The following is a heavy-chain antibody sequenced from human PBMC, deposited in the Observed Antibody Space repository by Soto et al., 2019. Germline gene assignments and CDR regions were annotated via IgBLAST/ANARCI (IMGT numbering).Heavy chain of an antibody. CDR2: IWYDGSNK. CDR3: ARERGITMVRGVKVYYGMDV. CDR1: GFTFSSYG. V-gene: IGHV3-33*01. J-gene: IGHJ6*02. D-gene: IGHD3-10*01. Sequence: GGSLRLSCAASGFTFSSYGMHWVRQAPGKGLEWVAVIWYDGSNKYYADSVKGRFTISRDNSKNTLYLQMNSLRAEDTAVYYCARERGITMVRGVKVYYGMDVWGQGTTVTVSS.